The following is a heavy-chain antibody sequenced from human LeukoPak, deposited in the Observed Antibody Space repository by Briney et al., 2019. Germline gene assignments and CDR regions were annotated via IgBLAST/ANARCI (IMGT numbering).Heavy chain of an antibody. Sequence: SETLSLTCTVSGGSISSFYWSWIRQPPGKGLEWIGYIYYSGSTNYNPFLKSRATISVATSKNQFSLKLSSVTATDTAVYYCASTVVGAFYYYYYYMDVWGKGTTVTVSS. J-gene: IGHJ6*03. V-gene: IGHV4-59*01. CDR2: IYYSGST. CDR3: ASTVVGAFYYYYYYMDV. CDR1: GGSISSFY. D-gene: IGHD1-26*01.